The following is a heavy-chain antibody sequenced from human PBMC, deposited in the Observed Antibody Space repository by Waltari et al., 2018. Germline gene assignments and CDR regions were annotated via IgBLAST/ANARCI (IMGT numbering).Heavy chain of an antibody. D-gene: IGHD5-12*01. CDR3: ARHKPYSVSGHYFDY. Sequence: EVQLVQSGAEVKETGESLKISCKASGYTFTTYWIGWVRQMPGKGLEWMGIIWPGDSDTRYSPSFQGQVTISADKSISTAYLQWSSLKASDTAIYYCARHKPYSVSGHYFDYWAQGTQVTVSS. V-gene: IGHV5-51*01. CDR1: GYTFTTYW. J-gene: IGHJ4*02. CDR2: IWPGDSDT.